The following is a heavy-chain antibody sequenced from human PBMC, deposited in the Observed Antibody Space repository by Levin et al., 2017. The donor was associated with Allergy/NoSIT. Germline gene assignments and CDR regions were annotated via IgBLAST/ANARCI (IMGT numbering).Heavy chain of an antibody. J-gene: IGHJ4*02. V-gene: IGHV3-33*01. Sequence: GESLKISCAASGFTFSTYGMHWVRQAPGKGLEWVAVIWFDGSNKYYADSVKGRFTISRDNSKNTLYLQMNSLRVEDTAVYFCARAVGPFDYWGQGTLVTVSS. CDR2: IWFDGSNK. CDR3: ARAVGPFDY. D-gene: IGHD1-26*01. CDR1: GFTFSTYG.